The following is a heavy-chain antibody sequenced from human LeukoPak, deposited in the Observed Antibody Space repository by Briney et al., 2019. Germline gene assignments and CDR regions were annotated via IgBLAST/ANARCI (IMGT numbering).Heavy chain of an antibody. CDR2: INPNSGGT. D-gene: IGHD6-13*01. CDR3: ARGRSFSSSWFGSDY. J-gene: IGHJ4*02. CDR1: GYTFTGYY. V-gene: IGHV1-2*02. Sequence: GASVKVSCKASGYTFTGYYMHWVRQAPGQGLEWMGWINPNSGGTNYAQKFQGRVTMTRDTSISTAYMELSRLRSDDTAVYYCARGRSFSSSWFGSDYWGQGTLVTVSS.